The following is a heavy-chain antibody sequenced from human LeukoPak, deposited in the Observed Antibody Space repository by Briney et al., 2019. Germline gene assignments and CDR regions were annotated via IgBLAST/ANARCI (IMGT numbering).Heavy chain of an antibody. CDR2: ISYDGSNK. D-gene: IGHD3-10*01. V-gene: IGHV3-30*18. Sequence: GRSLRLSCAASGFTFSSYGMHWVRQAPGKGLEWVAVISYDGSNKYYADSVKGRFTISRDNSENTLYLQMNSLRAEDTAVYYSAKDAVTYGSGSINWFDPWGQGTLVTVSS. CDR1: GFTFSSYG. J-gene: IGHJ5*02. CDR3: AKDAVTYGSGSINWFDP.